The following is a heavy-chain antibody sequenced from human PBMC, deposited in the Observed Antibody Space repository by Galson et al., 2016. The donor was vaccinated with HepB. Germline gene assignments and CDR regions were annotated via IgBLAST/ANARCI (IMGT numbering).Heavy chain of an antibody. J-gene: IGHJ4*02. D-gene: IGHD3-3*01. CDR2: IGSDGRST. CDR1: GFSFSSYV. Sequence: SLRLSCAASGFSFSSYVMFWVRQAPGKGLEFVSAIGSDGRSTHYADSLRGRFTVSRDNSKNMLYLQMSSLRAEDTAVYYCGKYEFDYWGPGTLVTVSS. CDR3: GKYEFDY. V-gene: IGHV3-64D*09.